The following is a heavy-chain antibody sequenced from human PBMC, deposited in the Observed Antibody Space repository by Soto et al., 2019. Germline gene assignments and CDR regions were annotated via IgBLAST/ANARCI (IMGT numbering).Heavy chain of an antibody. CDR1: GFTFDSYP. D-gene: IGHD6-13*01. CDR3: ARAEYSSSWSPYYYYYGMDV. CDR2: VSYDGTKE. V-gene: IGHV3-30*14. Sequence: PGGSLRLSCAVSGFTFDSYPMHWDRQAPGKGLEWVAVVSYDGTKEYYADSVKGRFTISRDNSKSTLSLQMNSLRADDTAVYYCARAEYSSSWSPYYYYYGMDVWGQGTTVTVSS. J-gene: IGHJ6*02.